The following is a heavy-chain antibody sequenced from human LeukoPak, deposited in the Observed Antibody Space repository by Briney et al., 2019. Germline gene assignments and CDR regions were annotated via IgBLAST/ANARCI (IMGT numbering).Heavy chain of an antibody. CDR3: ARGPYSYDSSGAFDI. V-gene: IGHV4-4*07. J-gene: IGHJ3*02. D-gene: IGHD3-22*01. Sequence: SETLSLTCTVSRGSISTFYWSWIRQPAGKGLEWIGHIYTSGTTNYNPSLKSRVTMSIDTSKNQFSLKLSSVTAADTAVYFCARGPYSYDSSGAFDIWGQGTMVTVSS. CDR1: RGSISTFY. CDR2: IYTSGTT.